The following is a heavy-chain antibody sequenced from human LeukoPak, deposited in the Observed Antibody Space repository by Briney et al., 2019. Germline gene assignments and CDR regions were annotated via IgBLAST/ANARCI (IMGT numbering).Heavy chain of an antibody. CDR1: GYTFTSYA. D-gene: IGHD3-22*01. Sequence: ASVKVSCKASGYTFTSYAMHWVRQAPGQRLEWMGWINAGNGNTKYSQKFQGRVTITADKSTSTAYMELSSLRSEDTAVYYCARDRVPYYDSSGPSRAFDIWGQGTMVTVSS. CDR2: INAGNGNT. CDR3: ARDRVPYYDSSGPSRAFDI. V-gene: IGHV1-3*01. J-gene: IGHJ3*02.